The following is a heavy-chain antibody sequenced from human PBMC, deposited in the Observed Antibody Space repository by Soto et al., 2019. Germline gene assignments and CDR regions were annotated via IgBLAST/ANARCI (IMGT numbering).Heavy chain of an antibody. CDR2: IVVGSGNT. Sequence: ASVKVSCKASGFTFTSSAVQWVRQARGQRIEWIGWIVVGSGNTNYAQKFQEGVTITRDMSTSTAYMELSSLRSEETAVYDGGPDPVVLPPWGPFYYYYGMDVCRHGTTSPSP. D-gene: IGHD2-2*01. CDR1: GFTFTSSA. V-gene: IGHV1-58*01. J-gene: IGHJ6*02. CDR3: GPDPVVLPPWGPFYYYYGMDV.